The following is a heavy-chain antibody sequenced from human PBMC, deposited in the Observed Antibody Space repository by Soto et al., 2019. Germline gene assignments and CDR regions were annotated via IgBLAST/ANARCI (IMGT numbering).Heavy chain of an antibody. CDR3: ARGEIVGATTWYFDY. CDR2: IYYSGST. Sequence: SETLSLTCTVSGGSVSSGSYYWSWIRQPPGKGLEWIGYIYYSGSTNYNPSLKSRVTISVDTSKNQFSLKLSSVTAADTAVYYCARGEIVGATTWYFDYWGQGTLVTVSS. V-gene: IGHV4-61*01. J-gene: IGHJ4*02. D-gene: IGHD1-26*01. CDR1: GGSVSSGSYY.